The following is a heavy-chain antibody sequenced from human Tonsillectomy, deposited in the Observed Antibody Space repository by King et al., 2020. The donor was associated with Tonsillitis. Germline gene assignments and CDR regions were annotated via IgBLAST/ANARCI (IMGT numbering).Heavy chain of an antibody. CDR3: ASLGSSSWAHWFDP. CDR2: IYYSGST. V-gene: IGHV4-59*01. Sequence: QLQESGPGLVKPSETLSLTCTVSGGSISSYYWSWIRQPPGKGLEWIGYIYYSGSTNYNPSLKSRVTISVDTSKNQFSLKLSSVTAADTAVYYCASLGSSSWAHWFDPWGQGTLVTVSS. J-gene: IGHJ5*02. CDR1: GGSISSYY. D-gene: IGHD6-13*01.